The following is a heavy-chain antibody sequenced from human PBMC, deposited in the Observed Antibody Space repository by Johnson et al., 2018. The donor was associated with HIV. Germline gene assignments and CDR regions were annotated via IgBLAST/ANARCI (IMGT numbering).Heavy chain of an antibody. CDR3: AKLFLTTDAVDI. CDR1: GFTFSSYA. V-gene: IGHV3-33*06. J-gene: IGHJ3*02. CDR2: IWYDGSNK. Sequence: QVQLVESGGGVVQPGRSLRLSCAASGFTFSSYAMHWVRQAPGKGLEWVAVIWYDGSNKYYADSVKGRFTISRDNSKNTLYLQMNSLRDEDTAVYYCAKLFLTTDAVDIWGQGTMVTVSS. D-gene: IGHD3-22*01.